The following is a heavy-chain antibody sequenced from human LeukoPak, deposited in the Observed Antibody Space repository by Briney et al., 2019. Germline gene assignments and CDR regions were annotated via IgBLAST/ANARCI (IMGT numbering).Heavy chain of an antibody. CDR3: ARVADHSSGWYGYAFDI. J-gene: IGHJ3*02. CDR2: IYTSGST. D-gene: IGHD6-19*01. CDR1: GGSISSYY. Sequence: PSETLSLTCTVSGGSISSYYWSWIRQPAGKGLEWIGRIYTSGSTNYNPSLKSRVTMSVDTSKNQFSLKLSSVTAADAAVYYCARVADHSSGWYGYAFDIWGQGTMVTVSS. V-gene: IGHV4-4*07.